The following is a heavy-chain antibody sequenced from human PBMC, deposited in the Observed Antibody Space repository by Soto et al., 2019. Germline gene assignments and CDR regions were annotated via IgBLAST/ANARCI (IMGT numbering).Heavy chain of an antibody. CDR3: ARVRAQYSGGRYYYYYMDV. CDR1: GGSISTYY. J-gene: IGHJ6*03. D-gene: IGHD1-26*01. CDR2: IYYSGTA. V-gene: IGHV4-59*01. Sequence: QVQLQESGPGLVKSSETLSLTCTISGGSISTYYWSWIRQPPGKGLEWIGYIYYSGTANYNPSLKSRVTISVDTSKNQFSLELDSVTAADTAVYYCARVRAQYSGGRYYYYYMDVWGRGATVTVSS.